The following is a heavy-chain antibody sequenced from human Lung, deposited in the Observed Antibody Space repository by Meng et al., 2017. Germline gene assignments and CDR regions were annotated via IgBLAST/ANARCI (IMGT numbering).Heavy chain of an antibody. J-gene: IGHJ4*02. CDR3: ARGGVTTDD. Sequence: EVQLVGSGVGLVQPGGSLRLSCAASGFTFSTHWMHWVRQAPGKGLEWVSRITGDGSSTIYADSVQGRFTMSRDNAKNTLSLQMNSLRAEDTAVYYCARGGVTTDDWGQGTLVTVSS. CDR1: GFTFSTHW. D-gene: IGHD4-17*01. CDR2: ITGDGSST. V-gene: IGHV3-74*01.